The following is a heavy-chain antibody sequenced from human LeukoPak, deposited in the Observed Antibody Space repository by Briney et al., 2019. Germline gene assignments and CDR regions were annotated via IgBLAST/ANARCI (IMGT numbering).Heavy chain of an antibody. V-gene: IGHV3-33*01. CDR2: IWYDGSNK. D-gene: IGHD3-10*01. J-gene: IGHJ4*02. Sequence: QPGRSLRLSCAASGFTFNSYGMHWVRQAPGKGLEWVAVIWYDGSNKYYADSVKGRFTIPRDNSKNTLYLQMNSLRAEDTAVYYCATVAGRFYGSGSYQGLDCWGQGTLVTVSS. CDR3: ATVAGRFYGSGSYQGLDC. CDR1: GFTFNSYG.